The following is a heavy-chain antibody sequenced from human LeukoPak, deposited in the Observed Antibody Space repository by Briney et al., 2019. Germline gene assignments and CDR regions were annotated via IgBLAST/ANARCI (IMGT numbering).Heavy chain of an antibody. CDR2: ISYDGSNK. CDR3: AREFSSGWSLDY. J-gene: IGHJ4*02. Sequence: GGSLRLSCAASGFTFSSYGMHWVRQAPGKGLEWVAVISYDGSNKYYADSVKGRFTISRDNSKNTLYLQMNSLRAEDTAVYYCAREFSSGWSLDYWGQGTLVTVSS. CDR1: GFTFSSYG. V-gene: IGHV3-30*03. D-gene: IGHD6-19*01.